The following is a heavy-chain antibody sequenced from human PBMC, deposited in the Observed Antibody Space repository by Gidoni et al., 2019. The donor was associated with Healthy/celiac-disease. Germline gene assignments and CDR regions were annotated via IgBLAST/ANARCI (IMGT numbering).Heavy chain of an antibody. D-gene: IGHD6-19*01. Sequence: QVQLVESGGGVVQPGRSLRLSCAASGFTFSSYGMHWVRQAPGKGLELVAVISYDGSNKYYADSVKGRFTISRDNSKNTLYLQMNSLRAEDTAVYYCAKAHSSGWRVFDYWGQGTLVTVSS. CDR1: GFTFSSYG. J-gene: IGHJ4*02. V-gene: IGHV3-30*18. CDR2: ISYDGSNK. CDR3: AKAHSSGWRVFDY.